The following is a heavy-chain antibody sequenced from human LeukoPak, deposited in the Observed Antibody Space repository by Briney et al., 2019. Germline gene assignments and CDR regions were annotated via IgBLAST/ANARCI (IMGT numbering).Heavy chain of an antibody. CDR2: ISGSGCST. CDR3: ANPYYGDYFDY. CDR1: GFTFSSYA. Sequence: GGSLRLSCAASGFTFSSYAMSWLRQAPGKGLEWVSSISGSGCSTYYADSVKGRFTISRDNSKNTLYLQMNSLRAENKAVYYWANPYYGDYFDYWGQGTLVTVSS. V-gene: IGHV3-23*01. J-gene: IGHJ4*02. D-gene: IGHD4-17*01.